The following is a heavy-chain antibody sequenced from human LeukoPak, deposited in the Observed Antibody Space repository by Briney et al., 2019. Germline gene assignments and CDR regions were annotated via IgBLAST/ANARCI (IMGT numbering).Heavy chain of an antibody. CDR2: ISGSGGRT. CDR1: GFTFGTHG. D-gene: IGHD2-15*01. J-gene: IGHJ4*02. V-gene: IGHV3-23*01. Sequence: GGTLRLSCAASGFTFGTHGMSWVRQAPGKGLEWVSSISGSGGRTNYADSVKGRFTISRDNSKNTLYLQMSSLRAEDTAVYYCAKSGLNRFDYWGQGTLVTVSS. CDR3: AKSGLNRFDY.